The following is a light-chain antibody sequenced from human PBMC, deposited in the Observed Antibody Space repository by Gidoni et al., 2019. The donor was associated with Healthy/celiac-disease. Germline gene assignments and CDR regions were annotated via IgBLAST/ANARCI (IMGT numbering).Light chain of an antibody. CDR1: QSVSSN. J-gene: IGKJ1*01. Sequence: EIGMTQSPATLSVSPGERATLSCRASQSVSSNLAWYQQKPGQAPRLLIYGASTRATGIPARFSGSGSGTEFTLTISSLQSEDFAVYYCQQYNNWPWGFGQGTKVEIK. CDR2: GAS. CDR3: QQYNNWPWG. V-gene: IGKV3-15*01.